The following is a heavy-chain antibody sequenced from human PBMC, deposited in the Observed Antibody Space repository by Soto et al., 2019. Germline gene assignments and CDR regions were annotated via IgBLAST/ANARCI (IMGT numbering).Heavy chain of an antibody. CDR2: INSDGSST. V-gene: IGHV3-74*01. Sequence: PVGSLRLSCAASGFTFSSYWMHWVRQAPGKGLVWVSRINSDGSSTSYADSVKGRFTISRDNAKNTLYLQMNSLRAEDTAVYYCARGNLGYCSGGSCYSTHQIDYWGQGTLVTVSS. CDR3: ARGNLGYCSGGSCYSTHQIDY. J-gene: IGHJ4*02. D-gene: IGHD2-15*01. CDR1: GFTFSSYW.